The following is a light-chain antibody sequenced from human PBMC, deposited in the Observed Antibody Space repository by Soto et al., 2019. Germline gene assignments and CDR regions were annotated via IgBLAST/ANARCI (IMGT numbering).Light chain of an antibody. Sequence: QSVLTQPPSASGSPGPSVTISCTGTSSDVGGYNYVSWYQQYPGRAPKLMIYEVTKRPSGVPDRFSGSKSGNTASLTVSGLQAEDEADYYCSSYAASNNFYFVFGGGTKLTVL. CDR2: EVT. CDR1: SSDVGGYNY. V-gene: IGLV2-8*01. J-gene: IGLJ3*02. CDR3: SSYAASNNFYFV.